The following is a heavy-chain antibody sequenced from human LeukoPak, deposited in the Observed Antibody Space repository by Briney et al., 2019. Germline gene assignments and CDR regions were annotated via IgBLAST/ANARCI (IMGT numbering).Heavy chain of an antibody. CDR3: AKDKNWAFDY. Sequence: GGSLRLSCVVSGFTFSSYAMSWVRQAPGKGLEWVSVIIGSGGSTYYADSVKGRFTISRDNSKNTLYPQMNSLRAEDTAVYYCAKDKNWAFDYWGQGTLVTVSS. J-gene: IGHJ4*02. CDR1: GFTFSSYA. CDR2: IIGSGGST. D-gene: IGHD7-27*01. V-gene: IGHV3-23*01.